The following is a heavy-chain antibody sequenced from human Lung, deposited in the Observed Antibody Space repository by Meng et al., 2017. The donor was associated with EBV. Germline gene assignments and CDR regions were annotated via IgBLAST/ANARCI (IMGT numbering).Heavy chain of an antibody. CDR1: GDSISSGGYY. J-gene: IGHJ4*02. Sequence: LLQSGPGLVQPSQTLSLTCTCSGDSISSGGYYWIWIRQPPSKGLEWIGYIYHSGNTYYNPSLKSLVTISVDRSKNQFSLKPSSVTAADTAVYYCARGVSDTAMVPYYFDYWGQGTLVTVSS. D-gene: IGHD5-18*01. V-gene: IGHV4-30-2*01. CDR3: ARGVSDTAMVPYYFDY. CDR2: IYHSGNT.